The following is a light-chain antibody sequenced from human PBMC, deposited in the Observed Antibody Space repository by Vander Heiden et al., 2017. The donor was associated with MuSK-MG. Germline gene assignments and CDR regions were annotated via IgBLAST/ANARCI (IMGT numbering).Light chain of an antibody. CDR1: QSVNRSY. Sequence: EVVLTQSPGTLSLSPGDRATLSCRASQSVNRSYFAWDQQKAGQAPRLLIYGASSGATDIRNRFSGSASGTDFTRTSSRMETDDSEGDDGQQLETFGQGTKVEIK. V-gene: IGKV3-20*01. CDR3: QQLET. CDR2: GAS. J-gene: IGKJ1*01.